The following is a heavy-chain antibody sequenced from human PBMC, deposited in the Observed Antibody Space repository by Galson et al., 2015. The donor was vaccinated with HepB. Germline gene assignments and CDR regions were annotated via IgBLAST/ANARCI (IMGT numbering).Heavy chain of an antibody. CDR3: ARVHNPVSTVDLIDY. CDR2: IYGSGST. CDR1: GGSINIGRYY. Sequence: TLSLTCTVSGGSINIGRYYWSWIRQPAGKGLEWIGRIYGSGSTYYNPSLKSRVTMSVDTSKNQFSLKLSSVTAADTAVYYCARVHNPVSTVDLIDYWGQGTLVTVSS. J-gene: IGHJ4*02. V-gene: IGHV4-61*02. D-gene: IGHD1-1*01.